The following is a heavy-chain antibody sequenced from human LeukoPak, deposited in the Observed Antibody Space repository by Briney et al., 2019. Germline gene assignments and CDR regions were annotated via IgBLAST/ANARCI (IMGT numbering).Heavy chain of an antibody. V-gene: IGHV3-21*01. CDR1: GFTFSSYS. D-gene: IGHD3-10*01. Sequence: GGSLRLSCAASGFTFSSYSMNWVRQAPGKGLEWVSSISSSSSYIYYADSVKGRFTISRDNAKNSLYLQMNSLRAEDTAVYYCARGLFYGSGSFTFDYWGQGTLVTVSS. CDR2: ISSSSSYI. CDR3: ARGLFYGSGSFTFDY. J-gene: IGHJ4*02.